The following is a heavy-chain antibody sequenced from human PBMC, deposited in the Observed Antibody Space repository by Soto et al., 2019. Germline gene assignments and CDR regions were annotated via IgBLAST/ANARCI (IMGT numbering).Heavy chain of an antibody. CDR2: ISSTSSTI. J-gene: IGHJ5*01. Sequence: EVQLVESGGGLVQPGGSLRLSCAASGFTFSSFSMNWVRQAPGKGLEWISYISSTSSTIYNADSVKGRFTISRDNAKNSLYLQMNSLRAEDTAVYYCARRGGGITGSNWFDSWGQGTLVTVSS. V-gene: IGHV3-48*01. CDR3: ARRGGGITGSNWFDS. D-gene: IGHD1-20*01. CDR1: GFTFSSFS.